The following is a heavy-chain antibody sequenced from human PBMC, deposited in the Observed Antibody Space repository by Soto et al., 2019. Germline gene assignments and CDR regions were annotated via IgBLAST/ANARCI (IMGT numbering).Heavy chain of an antibody. Sequence: QVQLQESGPGLVKPSQTLSLTCTVSGGSISSGGYYWSWIRQHPGKGLEWIGYIYYSGSTYYNPSLKSRVTISVDTSKNQCSLKLSSVTAADTAVYYCAREWVGYSSSWYGNDYYYYGMDVWGQGTTVTVSS. J-gene: IGHJ6*02. CDR2: IYYSGST. V-gene: IGHV4-31*03. CDR3: AREWVGYSSSWYGNDYYYYGMDV. D-gene: IGHD6-13*01. CDR1: GGSISSGGYY.